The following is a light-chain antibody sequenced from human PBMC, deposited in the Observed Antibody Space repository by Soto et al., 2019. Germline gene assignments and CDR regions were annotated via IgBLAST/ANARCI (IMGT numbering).Light chain of an antibody. CDR1: QSVSSGY. CDR3: QLYGSSPPFT. Sequence: EIVLTQSPGTLSLSPGERATLSCRASQSVSSGYFAWYQQKPGQAPRLLIYSASTRATGIPDRFSGSGSGTDVTLTISRLEPEDFAVYYCQLYGSSPPFTFGPGTKVDIK. CDR2: SAS. J-gene: IGKJ3*01. V-gene: IGKV3-20*01.